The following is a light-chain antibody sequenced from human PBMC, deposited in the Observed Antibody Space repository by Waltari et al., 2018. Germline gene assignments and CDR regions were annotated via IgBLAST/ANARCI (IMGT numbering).Light chain of an antibody. V-gene: IGKV1-33*01. Sequence: DIQMTQSPSSLSASVGDRVPITCQASQAINTHLNCYQQKPGRATELLIYDVSKLETGVPSRFGGSGSGTDFSLTISGLQPEDVATYYCQQYDNSVTFGGGTRV. CDR3: QQYDNSVT. CDR1: QAINTH. J-gene: IGKJ4*01. CDR2: DVS.